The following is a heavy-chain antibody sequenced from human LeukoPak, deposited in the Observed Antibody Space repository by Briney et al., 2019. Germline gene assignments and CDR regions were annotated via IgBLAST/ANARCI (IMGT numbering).Heavy chain of an antibody. J-gene: IGHJ3*02. Sequence: SETLSLTCAVYGGSFSGYYWSWIRQPPGKGLEWIGEINHSGSTNYNPSLKSRVTISVDTSKNQFSLKLSSVTAADTAVYYCARAPPWIQRWFTAFDIWGQGTMVTVSS. CDR1: GGSFSGYY. CDR2: INHSGST. CDR3: ARAPPWIQRWFTAFDI. D-gene: IGHD5-18*01. V-gene: IGHV4-34*01.